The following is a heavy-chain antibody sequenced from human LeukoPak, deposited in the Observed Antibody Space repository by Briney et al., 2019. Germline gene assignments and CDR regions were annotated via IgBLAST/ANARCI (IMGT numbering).Heavy chain of an antibody. CDR1: GYTFTSYG. Sequence: ASVKVSCKASGYTFTSYGISWVRQAPGQGLEWMGWISAYNGNTNYAQKLQGRVTMTTDTSTSTAYMELRSLRSDDTAVYYCARGYSYGSDYYYGMDVWGQGTTVTVSS. D-gene: IGHD5-18*01. CDR2: ISAYNGNT. CDR3: ARGYSYGSDYYYGMDV. J-gene: IGHJ6*02. V-gene: IGHV1-18*01.